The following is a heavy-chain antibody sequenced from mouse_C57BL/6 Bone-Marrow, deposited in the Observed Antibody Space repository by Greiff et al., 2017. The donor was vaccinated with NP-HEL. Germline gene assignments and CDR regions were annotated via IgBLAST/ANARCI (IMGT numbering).Heavy chain of an antibody. V-gene: IGHV5-9*01. Sequence: EVQGVESGGGLVKPGGSLKLSCAASGFTFSSYTMSWVRQTPEKRLEWVATISGGGGNTYYPDSVKGRFTISRDNAKNTLYLQMSSLRSEDTALYYCARTYGIYWYFDVWGTGTTVTVSS. D-gene: IGHD2-1*01. J-gene: IGHJ1*03. CDR2: ISGGGGNT. CDR3: ARTYGIYWYFDV. CDR1: GFTFSSYT.